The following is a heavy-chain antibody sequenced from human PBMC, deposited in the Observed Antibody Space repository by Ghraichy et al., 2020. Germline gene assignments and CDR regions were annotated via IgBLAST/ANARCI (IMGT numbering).Heavy chain of an antibody. CDR2: INHSGST. CDR3: ARGPHKYGMDV. J-gene: IGHJ6*02. Sequence: SETLSLTCTVSGGSFSGYSWSWIRQPPGKGLEWIGEINHSGSTNYNPSLKSRVTVSVDTSMNQCSLRLSSVTAADTAVYYCARGPHKYGMDVGGQGTTVTVS. CDR1: GGSFSGYS. V-gene: IGHV4-34*01.